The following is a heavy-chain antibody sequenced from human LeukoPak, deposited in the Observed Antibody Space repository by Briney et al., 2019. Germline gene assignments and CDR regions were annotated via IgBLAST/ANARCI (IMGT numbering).Heavy chain of an antibody. CDR2: IKQDGSEK. J-gene: IGHJ4*02. CDR3: ARDLAYCGGDCYSVESGYFDY. CDR1: GFTFSSYW. D-gene: IGHD2-21*02. V-gene: IGHV3-7*01. Sequence: GGSLRLSCAASGFTFSSYWMSWVRQAPGKGLEWVANIKQDGSEKYYVDSVKGRFTISRDNAKNSLYLQMNSLRAEDTAVYYCARDLAYCGGDCYSVESGYFDYWGQGTLVTVSS.